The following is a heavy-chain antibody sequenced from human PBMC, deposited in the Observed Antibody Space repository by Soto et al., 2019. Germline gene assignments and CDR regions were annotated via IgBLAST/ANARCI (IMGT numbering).Heavy chain of an antibody. D-gene: IGHD6-6*01. V-gene: IGHV4-4*07. J-gene: IGHJ6*02. CDR1: GGSISSYY. CDR2: IYTSGST. CDR3: ARVQFGARLSLDYYYGMDV. Sequence: QVQLQESGPGLVKPSETLSLTCTVSGGSISSYYWSWIRQPAGKGLEWIGRIYTSGSTNYNPSLKSRVTMSVDTSKNPFSLKLSSVTAADTAVYYCARVQFGARLSLDYYYGMDVWGQGTTVTVSS.